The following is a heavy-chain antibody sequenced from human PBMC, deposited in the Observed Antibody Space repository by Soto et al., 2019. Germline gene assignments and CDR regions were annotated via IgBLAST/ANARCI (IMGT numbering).Heavy chain of an antibody. V-gene: IGHV4-34*01. CDR2: INYSSTT. CDR1: GGSFSGYY. Sequence: QVQLQQWGAGLLKPSETLSLTCAVYGGSFSGYYWSWIRQSPGKGLEWIGEINYSSTTNYNPSLKSRVTISVEPSNYRFSLILNSVTAADTAVYYCARGRNVYDTSDYSYGDVDFWGQGTQVTVSS. D-gene: IGHD3-22*01. CDR3: ARGRNVYDTSDYSYGDVDF. J-gene: IGHJ4*02.